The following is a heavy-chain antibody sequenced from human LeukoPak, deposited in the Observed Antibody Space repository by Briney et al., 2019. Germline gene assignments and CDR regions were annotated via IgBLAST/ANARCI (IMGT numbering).Heavy chain of an antibody. J-gene: IGHJ4*02. CDR2: ISSSGSTI. Sequence: PGGSLRLSCAASGFTFSSYEMNWVRQAPGKGLEWVSYISSSGSTIYYADSVKGRFTISRDNAKNSLSLQMNSLRAEDTAVYYCARDQSIVSFDYWGQGTLVTVSS. V-gene: IGHV3-48*03. CDR1: GFTFSSYE. CDR3: ARDQSIVSFDY. D-gene: IGHD2/OR15-2a*01.